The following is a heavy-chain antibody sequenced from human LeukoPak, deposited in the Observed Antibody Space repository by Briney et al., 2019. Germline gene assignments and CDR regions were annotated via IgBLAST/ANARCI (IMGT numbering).Heavy chain of an antibody. CDR1: GGSFSGYY. D-gene: IGHD6-6*01. CDR3: ASRRRVSARPSCYFDL. Sequence: PSETLSLTCAVYGGSFSGYYWSWIRQPPGKGLEWIGEINHSGSTNYNPSLKSRVTISVDTSKNQFSLKLSSVTAADTAVYYCASRRRVSARPSCYFDLWGRGTLVTVCS. J-gene: IGHJ2*01. V-gene: IGHV4-34*01. CDR2: INHSGST.